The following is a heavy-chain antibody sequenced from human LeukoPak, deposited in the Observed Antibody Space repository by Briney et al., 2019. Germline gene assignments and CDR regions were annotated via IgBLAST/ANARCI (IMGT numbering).Heavy chain of an antibody. CDR2: IRYDGSNT. CDR3: AKAGVVPAAVNNYYMDV. V-gene: IGHV3-30*02. CDR1: GFTFRRNA. J-gene: IGHJ6*03. D-gene: IGHD2-2*01. Sequence: PGGSLRLSCAASGFTFRRNAMHWVRQVPGKGLEWVAFIRYDGSNTYYGDSVKGRFTISKDNSKNMLYLQMNSLTDEDTAVYYCAKAGVVPAAVNNYYMDVWGKGTTVTISS.